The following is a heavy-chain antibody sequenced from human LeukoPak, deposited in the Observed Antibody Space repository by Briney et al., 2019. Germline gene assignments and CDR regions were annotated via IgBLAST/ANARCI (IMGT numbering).Heavy chain of an antibody. V-gene: IGHV1-2*06. D-gene: IGHD4/OR15-4a*01. CDR2: INPNSGGT. Sequence: GASVKVSCKVSGYTFTGYYMHWVRQAPGQGLEWMGRINPNSGGTNYAQKFQGRVTMTRDTSISTAYMEQSRLRSDDTAVYYCARDTDYGGGSFDYWGQGTLVTVSS. J-gene: IGHJ4*02. CDR3: ARDTDYGGGSFDY. CDR1: GYTFTGYY.